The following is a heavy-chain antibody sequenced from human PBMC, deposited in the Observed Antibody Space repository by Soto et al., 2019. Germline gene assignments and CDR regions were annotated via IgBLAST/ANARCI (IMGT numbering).Heavy chain of an antibody. Sequence: QVQLQESGPGLVKPSETLSLTCTVSGVSISSYSWSWIRQPPGKGLEWIGYIYYSGSTNYNPSLQSRVTISVDEAKNQFALKLSSVPAADTAVYYCANSLTSAFDIWGQGTRVTVSS. V-gene: IGHV4-59*08. J-gene: IGHJ3*02. CDR2: IYYSGST. CDR3: ANSLTSAFDI. CDR1: GVSISSYS.